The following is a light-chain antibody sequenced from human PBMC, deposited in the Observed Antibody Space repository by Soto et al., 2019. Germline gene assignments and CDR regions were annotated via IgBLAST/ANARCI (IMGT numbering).Light chain of an antibody. CDR2: GVS. Sequence: ETVMTQSPATLSVSPGERTTLSCRASQSVSSNLAWYQQRPGQAPRLLIYGVSTRATGIPARLSGSGSGTDFTLTISSLQSVDFAVYYCQQYNNWPLTFGGGTKVEIK. CDR3: QQYNNWPLT. V-gene: IGKV3-15*01. CDR1: QSVSSN. J-gene: IGKJ4*01.